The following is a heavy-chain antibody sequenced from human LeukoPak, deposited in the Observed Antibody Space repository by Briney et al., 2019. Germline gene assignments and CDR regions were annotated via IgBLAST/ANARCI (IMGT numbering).Heavy chain of an antibody. CDR2: MSGNGGTT. D-gene: IGHD3-22*01. CDR3: ARRDYYDSSGYSPLFDY. CDR1: GFTFSSYA. V-gene: IGHV3-23*01. J-gene: IGHJ4*02. Sequence: GGSLRLSCAASGFTFSSYAMSWVRQAPGEGLEWVSGMSGNGGTTYYADSVKGRFTISRDNSKNTLYLQMNNLRVEDTAVYYCARRDYYDSSGYSPLFDYWGQGTLVTVSS.